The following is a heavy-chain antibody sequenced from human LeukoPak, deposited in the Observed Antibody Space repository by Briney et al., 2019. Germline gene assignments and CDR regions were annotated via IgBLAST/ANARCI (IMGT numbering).Heavy chain of an antibody. Sequence: PSETLSLTCTVSSGSINSYYWTWIRQPAGKGLEWLGRVYTSGSPNYNPSLKGRVTMSLDTSKNQFSLKLRSVTAADTAVYYCATRPKFMSTYFDLWGRGTLVTVSS. D-gene: IGHD5/OR15-5a*01. CDR2: VYTSGSP. V-gene: IGHV4-4*07. J-gene: IGHJ2*01. CDR1: SGSINSYY. CDR3: ATRPKFMSTYFDL.